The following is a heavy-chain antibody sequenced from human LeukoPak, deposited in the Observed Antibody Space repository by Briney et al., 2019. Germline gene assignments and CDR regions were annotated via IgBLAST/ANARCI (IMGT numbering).Heavy chain of an antibody. CDR1: GFTFSSYS. J-gene: IGHJ4*02. D-gene: IGHD2-8*02. Sequence: GGSLRLSCAASGFTFSSYSMNWVRQAPGKGLEWVSSISSSSSYMYYADSVKGRFTISRDNAKSTLSLQMNSLRAEDTAIYYCATYRQVLLPFESWGQGTLVTVSS. CDR3: ATYRQVLLPFES. CDR2: ISSSSSYM. V-gene: IGHV3-21*04.